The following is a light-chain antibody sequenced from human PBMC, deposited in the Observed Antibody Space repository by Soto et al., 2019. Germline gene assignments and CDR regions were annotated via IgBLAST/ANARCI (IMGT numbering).Light chain of an antibody. Sequence: EIVLTQSPGTLSLSPGERATLSCKASQSVSSSYLAWYQQKPGQAPRLLIYGASSRATGIPDRFSGSESGTDFTLTISRLEPEDCAVYYCQQYGSSPLTFGGGKKVEIK. CDR1: QSVSSSY. V-gene: IGKV3-20*01. J-gene: IGKJ4*01. CDR3: QQYGSSPLT. CDR2: GAS.